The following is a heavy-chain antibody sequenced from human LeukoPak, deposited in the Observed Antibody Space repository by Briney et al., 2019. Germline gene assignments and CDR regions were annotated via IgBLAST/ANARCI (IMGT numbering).Heavy chain of an antibody. Sequence: GGSLRLSCAASGFTFSSYAMSWVRQAPGKGLEWVSAISGSGGSTYYADSVKGRFTISRDNSKNTLYLQMNSLRAEDTAVYYCAKRSIVYDSSGYYPWYFDYWGQGTLVTVSS. CDR3: AKRSIVYDSSGYYPWYFDY. J-gene: IGHJ4*02. D-gene: IGHD3-22*01. CDR1: GFTFSSYA. CDR2: ISGSGGST. V-gene: IGHV3-23*01.